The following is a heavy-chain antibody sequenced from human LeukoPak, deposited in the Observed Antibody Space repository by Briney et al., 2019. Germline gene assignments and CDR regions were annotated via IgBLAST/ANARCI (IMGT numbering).Heavy chain of an antibody. V-gene: IGHV1-2*06. CDR3: AREGGEIAAAGTWFDP. CDR1: GYTFTGYY. Sequence: ASVKVSCKASGYTFTGYYMHWVRQAPGQGLEWMGRINPNSGGTNYSQKVQGRVTMTRDTSISTAYMELSRLRSDDKAVYYCAREGGEIAAAGTWFDPWGQGTLVTVSS. CDR2: INPNSGGT. J-gene: IGHJ5*02. D-gene: IGHD6-13*01.